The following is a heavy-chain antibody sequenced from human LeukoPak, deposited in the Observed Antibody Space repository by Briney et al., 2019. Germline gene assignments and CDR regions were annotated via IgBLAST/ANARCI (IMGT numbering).Heavy chain of an antibody. J-gene: IGHJ4*02. V-gene: IGHV3-49*04. Sequence: PGGSLRLSCAASGFTFSSYAMSWVRQAPGKGLEWVGFIRKKAYGGTREYAASVEGRFSISRDDSKSIAYLQMNSLKTEDTAIYYCARMPDPWMGFDYWGQGTLVTVSS. CDR2: IRKKAYGGTR. CDR1: GFTFSSYA. D-gene: IGHD2-2*01. CDR3: ARMPDPWMGFDY.